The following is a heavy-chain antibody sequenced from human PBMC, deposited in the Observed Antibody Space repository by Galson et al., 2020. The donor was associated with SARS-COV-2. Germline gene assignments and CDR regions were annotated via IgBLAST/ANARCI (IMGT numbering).Heavy chain of an antibody. D-gene: IGHD3-3*01. CDR2: IYHSGST. CDR3: ARAAFDHDFSSYYYYYYGMDV. J-gene: IGHJ6*02. V-gene: IGHV4-38-2*02. CDR1: GYSISSGYY. Sequence: SETLSLTCTVSGYSISSGYYWGWIRQPPGKGLEWIGSIYHSGSTYYNPSLKSRVTISVDTSKNQFSLKLSSVTAADTAVYYCARAAFDHDFSSYYYYYYGMDVWGQGTTVTVSS.